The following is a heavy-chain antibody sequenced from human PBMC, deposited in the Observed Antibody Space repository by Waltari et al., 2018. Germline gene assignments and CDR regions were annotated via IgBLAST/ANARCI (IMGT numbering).Heavy chain of an antibody. CDR3: ARVNPIGRESYY. CDR2: INPSGGST. Sequence: GLEWMGIINPSGGSTSYAQKFQGRVTMTRDTSTSTVYMELSSLRSEDTAVYYCARVNPIGRESYYWGQGTLVTVSS. V-gene: IGHV1-46*03. J-gene: IGHJ4*02.